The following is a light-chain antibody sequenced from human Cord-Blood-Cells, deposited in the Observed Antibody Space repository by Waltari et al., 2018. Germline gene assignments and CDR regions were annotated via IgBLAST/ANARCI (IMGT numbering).Light chain of an antibody. CDR3: AAWDDSLSGNYV. V-gene: IGLV1-47*01. CDR2: RNK. Sequence: QSVLTQPPSASGTPGQRVTISCSGISSNIGSNYVYWYQQLPGTAPKLLIYRNKQRPSGVPDRFSGSKSGTSASLAISGLRSEDEADYYCAAWDDSLSGNYVFGTGTKVTVL. J-gene: IGLJ1*01. CDR1: SSNIGSNY.